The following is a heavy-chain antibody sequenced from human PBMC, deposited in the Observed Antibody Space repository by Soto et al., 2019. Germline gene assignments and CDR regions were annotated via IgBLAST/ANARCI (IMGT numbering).Heavy chain of an antibody. CDR3: AREGPIDIAWFDP. V-gene: IGHV1-69*01. Sequence: QVQLVQSGAEVKKPGSSVKVSCKASGGTFSIYTISWVRQAPGQGLEWMGGSANSAQKFQGRLTVTADESTSTVYLELSSLTSEDTAVYYCAREGPIDIAWFDPWGQGTLVSVSS. J-gene: IGHJ5*02. CDR2: SA. D-gene: IGHD2-15*01. CDR1: GGTFSIYT.